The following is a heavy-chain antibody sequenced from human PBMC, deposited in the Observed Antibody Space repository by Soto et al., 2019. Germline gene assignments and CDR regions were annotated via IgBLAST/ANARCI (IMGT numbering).Heavy chain of an antibody. V-gene: IGHV3-53*01. CDR2: IYSGGST. CDR1: GFTVSSNY. CDR3: ARSRVVVAATDAFDI. D-gene: IGHD2-15*01. Sequence: GGSLRLSCAASGFTVSSNYMSWVRQAPGKGLEWVSVIYSGGSTYYADSVEGRFTISRDNSKNTLYLQMNSLRAEDTAVYYCARSRVVVAATDAFDIWGQGTMVTVSS. J-gene: IGHJ3*02.